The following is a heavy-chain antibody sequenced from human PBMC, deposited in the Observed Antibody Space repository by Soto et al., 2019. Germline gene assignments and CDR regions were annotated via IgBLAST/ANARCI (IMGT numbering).Heavy chain of an antibody. CDR1: GASLSISSNDY. V-gene: IGHV4-39*01. CDR2: IYYSGNT. CDR3: VTTAAYCSSTSCYFDY. J-gene: IGHJ4*02. D-gene: IGHD2-2*01. Sequence: XTLSLPCTVSGASLSISSNDYWGWIRQRPWKGLEWIGSIYYSGNTYYRPSLKSRVTLSVDTSNNKCSLNLNSVTSADTAVYYCVTTAAYCSSTSCYFDYWGRGTLVTVSS.